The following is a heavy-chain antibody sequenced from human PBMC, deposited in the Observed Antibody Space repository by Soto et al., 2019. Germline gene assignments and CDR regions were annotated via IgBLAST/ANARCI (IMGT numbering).Heavy chain of an antibody. D-gene: IGHD2-8*01. J-gene: IGHJ3*02. Sequence: PSETLSLTCTVSGGSISSYYWSWIRQPPGKGLEWIGYIYNIGSSNCNPSLRSRVTMSIDTSKNQFSLKLSSVTAADTAVYYCARRGYYAISAFGIWGQGTMVTVSS. CDR3: ARRGYYAISAFGI. V-gene: IGHV4-59*08. CDR1: GGSISSYY. CDR2: IYNIGSS.